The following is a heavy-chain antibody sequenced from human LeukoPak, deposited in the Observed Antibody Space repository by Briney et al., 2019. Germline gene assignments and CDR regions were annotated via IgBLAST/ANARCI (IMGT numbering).Heavy chain of an antibody. J-gene: IGHJ3*02. D-gene: IGHD2-21*01. CDR2: IYYSGST. CDR1: GGSISSSSYY. CDR3: ARVGCGGDCYSHYDAFDI. V-gene: IGHV4-39*07. Sequence: PSETLSLTCTVSGGSISSSSYYWGWIRQPPGKGLEWIGSIYYSGSTYYNPSLKSRVTISVDTSKNQFSLKLSSVTAADTAVYYCARVGCGGDCYSHYDAFDIWGQGTMVTVSS.